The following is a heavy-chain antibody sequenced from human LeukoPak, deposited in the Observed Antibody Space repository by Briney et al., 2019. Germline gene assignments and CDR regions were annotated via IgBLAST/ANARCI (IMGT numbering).Heavy chain of an antibody. J-gene: IGHJ6*03. Sequence: GGSLRLSCAASGFSFKDYNMHWVRQAPGKGLEWVAVITYDGSNKYYTDSVKGRFTISRDNSKNTLYPQMNSLRAEDTAVYYCAREVKYYYDSSGYSRSHYYYYYYMDVWGKGTTVTISS. D-gene: IGHD3-22*01. V-gene: IGHV3-30*03. CDR2: ITYDGSNK. CDR3: AREVKYYYDSSGYSRSHYYYYYYMDV. CDR1: GFSFKDYN.